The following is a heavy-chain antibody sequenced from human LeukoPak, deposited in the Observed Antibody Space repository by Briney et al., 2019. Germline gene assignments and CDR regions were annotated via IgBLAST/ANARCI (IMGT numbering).Heavy chain of an antibody. CDR1: GGSLSGYY. CDR3: ARGKRGYSSSWYDY. J-gene: IGHJ4*02. D-gene: IGHD6-13*01. Sequence: SETLSLTCAVYGGSLSGYYWSWIRQPPGKGLEWIGEINHSGNTNYNPSLKSRVTISVDTSKNQFSLKLSSVTAADTAVYYCARGKRGYSSSWYDYWGQGTLVTVSS. CDR2: INHSGNT. V-gene: IGHV4-34*01.